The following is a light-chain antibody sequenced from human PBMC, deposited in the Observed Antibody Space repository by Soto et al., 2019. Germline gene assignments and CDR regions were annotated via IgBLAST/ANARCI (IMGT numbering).Light chain of an antibody. CDR1: SSNIGAGYD. Sequence: QSALTQPPSVSAAPGQKVTISCSGSSSNIGAGYDVHWYQHLPGTAPKLLIYGNNNRPSGVPDRFSGSKSGTSASLAITGLQAEDEADYYCQSYDSSLSGYVFGTGTKVTV. J-gene: IGLJ1*01. V-gene: IGLV1-40*01. CDR2: GNN. CDR3: QSYDSSLSGYV.